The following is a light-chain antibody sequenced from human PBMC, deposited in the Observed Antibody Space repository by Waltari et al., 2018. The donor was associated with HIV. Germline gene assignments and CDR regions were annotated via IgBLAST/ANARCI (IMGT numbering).Light chain of an antibody. CDR1: SSDVGGYNY. CDR2: DVN. Sequence: QSALTQTRSMSGPPGPSVTIACTATSSDVGGYNYVSWSQQHPGKAPKLMIFDVNTRPSGFPDRFSGSKSGNTASLTISGLQAEDEADYYCCSYADKYTWVFGGGTKLAVL. CDR3: CSYADKYTWV. J-gene: IGLJ3*02. V-gene: IGLV2-11*01.